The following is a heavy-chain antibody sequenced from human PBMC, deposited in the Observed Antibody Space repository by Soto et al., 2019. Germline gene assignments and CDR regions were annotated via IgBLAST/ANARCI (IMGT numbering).Heavy chain of an antibody. CDR1: GYTFTSYA. J-gene: IGHJ4*02. CDR3: ASPRYYDFWSGYYGFDY. Sequence: ASVKVSCKASGYTFTSYAMHWVRQAPGQRLEWMGWINAGNGNTKYSQKFQGRVTITRDTSASTAYMELSSLRSEDTAVYYCASPRYYDFWSGYYGFDYWGQGTLVTVSS. D-gene: IGHD3-3*01. CDR2: INAGNGNT. V-gene: IGHV1-3*01.